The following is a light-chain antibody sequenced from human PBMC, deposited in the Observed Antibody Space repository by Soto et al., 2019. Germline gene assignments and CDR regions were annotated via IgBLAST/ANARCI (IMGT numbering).Light chain of an antibody. CDR1: SSDVGGYNY. CDR2: DVS. J-gene: IGLJ2*01. CDR3: CSYAGSYSVV. V-gene: IGLV2-11*01. Sequence: QSALTQPRSVSESPGQSVTISCTGTSSDVGGYNYVSWYQHHPGKAPKLMIYDVSKRPSGVPDRFSGSKSGNTASLTISGLQVEDEADYYCCSYAGSYSVVFGGGTKLTVL.